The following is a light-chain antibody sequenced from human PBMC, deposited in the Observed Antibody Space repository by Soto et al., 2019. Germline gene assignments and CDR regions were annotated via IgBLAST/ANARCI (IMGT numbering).Light chain of an antibody. CDR2: GAS. Sequence: EIVMTQSPATLSVSPGERATLSCRASQSVNSNLAWYQHKPGQPPRLLIYGASTRATGIPARFSGSGSGTEFTLTIRSLQSEDFAVYYCQQYNNWPPLTFGGGTKVEIK. V-gene: IGKV3-15*01. CDR1: QSVNSN. J-gene: IGKJ4*01. CDR3: QQYNNWPPLT.